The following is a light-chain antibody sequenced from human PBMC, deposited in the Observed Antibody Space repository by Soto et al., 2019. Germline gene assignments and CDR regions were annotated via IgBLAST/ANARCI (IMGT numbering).Light chain of an antibody. J-gene: IGKJ4*01. CDR2: DVS. V-gene: IGKV3-11*01. CDR3: QQRDKWPLT. Sequence: EIVLTQFPATLSLSPGERAALSCRASQSISPDLAWYQQQPGQPPRLLIYDVSYRAAGIPDRFSGSGSGADFTLTISSLEPEDFATYYCQQRDKWPLTFGGGTKVEIK. CDR1: QSISPD.